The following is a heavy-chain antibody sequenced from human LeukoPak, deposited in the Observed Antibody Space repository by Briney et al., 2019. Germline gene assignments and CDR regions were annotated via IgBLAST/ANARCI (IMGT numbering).Heavy chain of an antibody. J-gene: IGHJ4*02. CDR3: ARDLLSTAGYFDY. CDR1: GGSISSYY. CDR2: IYYSGST. D-gene: IGHD6-19*01. V-gene: IGHV4-59*01. Sequence: SETLSLTCTVSGGSISSYYWSWIRQPPGKGLEWIGYIYYSGSTNYNPSLKSRVTISVDTLKNQFSLNLSSVTAADTAVYYCARDLLSTAGYFDYWGQGTLVTVSS.